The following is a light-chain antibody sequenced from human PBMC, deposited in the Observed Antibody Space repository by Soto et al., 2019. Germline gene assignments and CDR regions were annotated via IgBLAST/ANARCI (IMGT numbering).Light chain of an antibody. CDR3: GSYTSSDTLCV. Sequence: QSALTQPASVSGSPGQSITISCTGTSSDVGGSNYVSWYQQHPGKAPKLIIYDVSNRPSGVSNRFSGSKSGNTASMTISGLQAEDEADYYCGSYTSSDTLCVFGTGTKVTVL. CDR2: DVS. CDR1: SSDVGGSNY. J-gene: IGLJ1*01. V-gene: IGLV2-14*01.